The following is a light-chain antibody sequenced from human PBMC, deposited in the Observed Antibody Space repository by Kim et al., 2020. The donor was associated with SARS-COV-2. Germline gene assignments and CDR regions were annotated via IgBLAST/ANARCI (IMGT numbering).Light chain of an antibody. Sequence: SYELTQPPSLSVAPGKTATITCGGTNLGSKSVHWYQQKPGQAPVVVISHDDDRPSGIPERFSGSNSGNTATLTISRVEAGDEADYYCQVWDGVSDQYVFGTGTKVTV. J-gene: IGLJ1*01. CDR1: NLGSKS. CDR2: HDD. CDR3: QVWDGVSDQYV. V-gene: IGLV3-21*04.